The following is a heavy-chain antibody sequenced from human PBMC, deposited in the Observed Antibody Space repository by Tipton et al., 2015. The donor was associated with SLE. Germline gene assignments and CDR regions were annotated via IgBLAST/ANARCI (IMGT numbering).Heavy chain of an antibody. J-gene: IGHJ4*02. Sequence: TLSLTCTVSGGSISGSYWGWFRQPPGKGLEWIGYIYYSGSANYNPSLRSRVAISVDTSKNQFSLKLNSVTAADTAVYYCARGGYYFDSSGQFDYWGQETLVTVSS. CDR3: ARGGYYFDSSGQFDY. CDR1: GGSISGSY. D-gene: IGHD3-22*01. V-gene: IGHV4-59*12. CDR2: IYYSGSA.